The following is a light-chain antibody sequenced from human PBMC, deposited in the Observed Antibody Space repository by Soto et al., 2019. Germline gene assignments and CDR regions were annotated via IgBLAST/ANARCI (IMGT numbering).Light chain of an antibody. CDR2: LGS. J-gene: IGKJ5*01. CDR3: MQALQTIT. Sequence: MIQSPSSLSASVGDRVTIGCRASQSIGNYLDWYLQKPGQSPQLLIYLGSNRASGVPDRFSGSGSGTDFTLKISRVEAEDVGVYYCMQALQTITFGQGTRLE. V-gene: IGKV2-28*01. CDR1: QSIGNY.